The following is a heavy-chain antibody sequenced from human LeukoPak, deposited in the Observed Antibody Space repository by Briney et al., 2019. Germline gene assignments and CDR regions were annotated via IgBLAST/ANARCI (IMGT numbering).Heavy chain of an antibody. CDR1: GYTFTGYY. CDR3: ASRPDQHLLYYFDY. V-gene: IGHV1-2*02. Sequence: ASVKVSCKASGYTFTGYYIHWVRQAPGQGLEWMGWINPNSGGTNYAQKFQGRVTMTSDASISTAYMELSSLRSDDTAVYYCASRPDQHLLYYFDYWGQGALVTVSS. D-gene: IGHD2-15*01. CDR2: INPNSGGT. J-gene: IGHJ4*02.